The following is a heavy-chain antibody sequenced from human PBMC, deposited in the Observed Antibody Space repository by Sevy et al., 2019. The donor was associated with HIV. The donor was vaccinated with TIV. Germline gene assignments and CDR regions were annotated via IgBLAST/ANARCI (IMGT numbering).Heavy chain of an antibody. Sequence: SETLSLTCTVSGGSISSSSYYWGWIRQPPGKGLEWIGSIYYSGSTYYNPSLKSRVTISVDTSKNQFSLKLSSVTAADTAVYSCARHYSTTGSSWYPAGFDPWGQGTLVTVSS. V-gene: IGHV4-39*01. CDR1: GGSISSSSYY. D-gene: IGHD6-13*01. J-gene: IGHJ5*02. CDR3: ARHYSTTGSSWYPAGFDP. CDR2: IYYSGST.